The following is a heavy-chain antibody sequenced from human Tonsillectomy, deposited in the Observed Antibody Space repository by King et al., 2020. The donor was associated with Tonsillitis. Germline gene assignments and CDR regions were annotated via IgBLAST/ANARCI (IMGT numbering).Heavy chain of an antibody. CDR1: GFTFSSYA. Sequence: VQLVESGGDLVQPGGSLRLSCAASGFTFSSYAMNWVRQAPGKGLEWVSAVSGSGGGTYYADSVKGRFTISRDNSKNTLYLQMNSLRAEDTAVYYCAKEDLGFPQYYFDYWGQGTLVTVSS. CDR2: VSGSGGGT. V-gene: IGHV3-23*04. CDR3: AKEDLGFPQYYFDY. J-gene: IGHJ4*02.